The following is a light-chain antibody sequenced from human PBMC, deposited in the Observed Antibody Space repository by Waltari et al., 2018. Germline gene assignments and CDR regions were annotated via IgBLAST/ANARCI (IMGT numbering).Light chain of an antibody. V-gene: IGLV2-14*01. CDR2: EVT. Sequence: QSALTQPASVSGSPGQSITISCTGTSSDIGSYSYVSWYQQHPGKAPKLMIYEVTNRPSGVAYRFSGSKSGNTASLTISGLQAEDEGNYYCSSYTTSSTLVFGGGTKLTVL. CDR3: SSYTTSSTLV. CDR1: SSDIGSYSY. J-gene: IGLJ2*01.